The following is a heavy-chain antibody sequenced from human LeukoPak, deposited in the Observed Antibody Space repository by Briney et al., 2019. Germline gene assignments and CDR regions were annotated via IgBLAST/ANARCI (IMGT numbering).Heavy chain of an antibody. CDR2: ISSSSSYI. Sequence: GGSLRLSCAASGFTFSSYSMNWVRQAPGKGLEWVSSISSSSSYIYYAGSVKGRFTISRDNAKNSLYPQMNSLRAEDTAVYYCASIIHDYGGSFDYWGQGTLVTVSS. CDR3: ASIIHDYGGSFDY. V-gene: IGHV3-21*01. CDR1: GFTFSSYS. J-gene: IGHJ4*02. D-gene: IGHD4-23*01.